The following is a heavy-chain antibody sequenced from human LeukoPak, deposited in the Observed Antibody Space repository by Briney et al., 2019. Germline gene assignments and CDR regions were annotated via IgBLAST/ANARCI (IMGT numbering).Heavy chain of an antibody. Sequence: SETLSLTCTVSGYSISSGYYWGWIRQPPGKGLEWIGSIYHSGSTYYNPSLKSRVTVSVDTSKNQFSLTLSSVTAADTAVYYCARSGRYDFWSGYYNVFGGQGTLVTVSS. V-gene: IGHV4-38-2*02. CDR3: ARSGRYDFWSGYYNVF. J-gene: IGHJ4*02. D-gene: IGHD3-3*01. CDR1: GYSISSGYY. CDR2: IYHSGST.